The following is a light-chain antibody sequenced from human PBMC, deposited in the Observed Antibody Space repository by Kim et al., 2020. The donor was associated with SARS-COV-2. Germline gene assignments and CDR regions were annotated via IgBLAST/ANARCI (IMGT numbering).Light chain of an antibody. J-gene: IGKJ4*01. CDR3: QQYGSSPLT. CDR2: DTS. Sequence: SPGRRASLCCRASHGVSSNYLAWYQQKPGQPPRLLIYDTSTRATGIPDRFSGSGSGTDYTLTSSRLEPEDVVVYYCQQYGSSPLTFGGGTKVDIK. V-gene: IGKV3-20*01. CDR1: HGVSSNY.